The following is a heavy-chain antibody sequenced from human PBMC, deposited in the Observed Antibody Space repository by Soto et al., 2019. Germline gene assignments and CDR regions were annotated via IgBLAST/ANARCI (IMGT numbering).Heavy chain of an antibody. D-gene: IGHD6-13*01. CDR3: ARRGLAAAGPTGFDY. CDR2: IYPGDSDT. V-gene: IGHV5-51*01. CDR1: GYSFTSYW. Sequence: GESLKISCKGSGYSFTSYWIGWVRQMPGKGLEWMGIIYPGDSDTRYSPSFQGQVTISADKSISTAYLQWSSLKASDTAMYYCARRGLAAAGPTGFDYWGQGTLVTVSS. J-gene: IGHJ4*02.